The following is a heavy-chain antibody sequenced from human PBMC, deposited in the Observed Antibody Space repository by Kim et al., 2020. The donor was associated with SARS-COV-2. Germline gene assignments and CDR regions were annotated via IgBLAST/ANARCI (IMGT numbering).Heavy chain of an antibody. V-gene: IGHV1-2*02. J-gene: IGHJ6*02. CDR1: GYTFTGYY. CDR2: INPNSGGT. Sequence: ASVKVSCKASGYTFTGYYMHWVRQAPGQGLEWMGWINPNSGGTNYAQKFQGRVTMTRDTSISTAYMELSRLRSDDTAVYYCARGSAAGTPIPYYYYGMDVWGQGTTVTVSS. CDR3: ARGSAAGTPIPYYYYGMDV. D-gene: IGHD6-13*01.